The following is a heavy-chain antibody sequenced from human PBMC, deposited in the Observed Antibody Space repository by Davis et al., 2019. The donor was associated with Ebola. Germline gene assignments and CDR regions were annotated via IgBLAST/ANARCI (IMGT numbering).Heavy chain of an antibody. J-gene: IGHJ6*02. CDR1: GGSISGYQ. Sequence: MPSETLSLTCTVSGGSISGYQWAWIRQPPGKGLEYVGHIFNSGTVSYNSALKSRVVISLDKSSTQFSLKLTSVTAADTAVYYCARDGRGSSGWYRKPTDYGLDVWGQGTTVTVSS. CDR3: ARDGRGSSGWYRKPTDYGLDV. V-gene: IGHV4-59*01. D-gene: IGHD6-19*01. CDR2: IFNSGTV.